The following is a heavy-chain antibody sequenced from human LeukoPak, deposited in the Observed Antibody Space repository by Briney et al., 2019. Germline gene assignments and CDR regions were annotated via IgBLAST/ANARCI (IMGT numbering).Heavy chain of an antibody. CDR3: ARVVVVAATRNNWFDP. D-gene: IGHD2-15*01. V-gene: IGHV4-30-2*01. CDR1: GGSISSGGYS. J-gene: IGHJ5*02. CDR2: IYHSGST. Sequence: SETLSLTCAVSGGSISSGGYSWSWIRQPPGKGLEWIGYIYHSGSTYYNPSLKSRVTISVDRSKNQFSLKLSSVTAADTAVYYRARVVVVAATRNNWFDPWGQGTLVTVSS.